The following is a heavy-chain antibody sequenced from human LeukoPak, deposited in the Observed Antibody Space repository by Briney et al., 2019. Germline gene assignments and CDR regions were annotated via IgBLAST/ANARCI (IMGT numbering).Heavy chain of an antibody. Sequence: QPGTSLRLSCGASGFSFSSYGMHWVRQAPGKGLEWVASICPDGSKRYYADSVKARFTTSRDNSKNKLFLQMNSLRVEDTAVYYCAKEDPIVSVGFAYWGQGTLVTVTS. CDR3: AKEDPIVSVGFAY. CDR2: ICPDGSKR. V-gene: IGHV3-33*06. J-gene: IGHJ4*02. CDR1: GFSFSSYG. D-gene: IGHD2-15*01.